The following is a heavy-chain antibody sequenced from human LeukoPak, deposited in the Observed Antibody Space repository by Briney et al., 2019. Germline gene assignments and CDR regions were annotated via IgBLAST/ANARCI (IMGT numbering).Heavy chain of an antibody. V-gene: IGHV3-11*01. J-gene: IGHJ4*02. D-gene: IGHD6-13*01. CDR3: ARRAAAGGCFDY. CDR2: ISSGGSTI. Sequence: PGGSLRLSCAVSGVTFSDYYMSWIRQAPGKGLEWVSYISSGGSTISHADSVKGRFTISRDNAENSLYLQMNSLRAEDTAVYYCARRAAAGGCFDYWGQGTLVTVSS. CDR1: GVTFSDYY.